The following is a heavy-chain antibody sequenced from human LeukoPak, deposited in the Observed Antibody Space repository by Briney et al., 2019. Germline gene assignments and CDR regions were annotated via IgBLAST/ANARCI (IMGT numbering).Heavy chain of an antibody. V-gene: IGHV3-9*01. Sequence: PGRSLRLSCAASGFTFSSYAMHWVRQAPGKGLEWVSGISWNSGSIGYADSVKGRFTISRDNAKNSLYLQMNSLRAEDTALYYCAKGLSHIVVVTAIRDDAFDIWGQGTMVTVSS. J-gene: IGHJ3*02. CDR2: ISWNSGSI. CDR3: AKGLSHIVVVTAIRDDAFDI. CDR1: GFTFSSYA. D-gene: IGHD2-21*02.